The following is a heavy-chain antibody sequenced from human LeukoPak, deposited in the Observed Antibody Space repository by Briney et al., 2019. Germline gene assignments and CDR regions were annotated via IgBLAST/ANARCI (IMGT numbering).Heavy chain of an antibody. CDR1: GFTFSSYG. CDR2: ISYDGSNK. CDR3: AKSGTQDLGATMDY. J-gene: IGHJ4*02. V-gene: IGHV3-30*18. Sequence: GRSLRLSCAASGFTFSSYGMHWVRQAPGKGLEWVAVISYDGSNKYYADSVKGRFTISRDNSKNTLYLQMNSLRAEDTAVYYCAKSGTQDLGATMDYWGQGTLVTVSS. D-gene: IGHD1-26*01.